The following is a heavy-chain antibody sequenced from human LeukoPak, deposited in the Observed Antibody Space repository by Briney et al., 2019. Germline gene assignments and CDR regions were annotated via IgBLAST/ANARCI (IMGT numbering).Heavy chain of an antibody. CDR3: AKDHRNYDFWSGYYSFDY. CDR2: ISGSGGST. D-gene: IGHD3-3*01. Sequence: GGSLRLSCAASGFTFSSYAMSWVRQAPGKGLEWVSAISGSGGSTYYADSVKGRFTISRGNSKNTLYLQMNSLRAEDTAVYYCAKDHRNYDFWSGYYSFDYWGQGTLVTVSS. V-gene: IGHV3-23*01. CDR1: GFTFSSYA. J-gene: IGHJ4*02.